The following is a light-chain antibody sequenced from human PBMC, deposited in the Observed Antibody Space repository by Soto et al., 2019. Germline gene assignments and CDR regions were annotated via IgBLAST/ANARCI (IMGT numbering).Light chain of an antibody. J-gene: IGLJ1*01. Sequence: QSALTQPASVSGSPGQSITISCTGTSSDVGAYNYVSWYQQHPGKAPKLIIHDVSNRPSGVSNRFSGSKSGNTASLMISGLQDEDEADYYCNSYRSGSTYVFGTGTKLTVL. CDR1: SSDVGAYNY. V-gene: IGLV2-14*01. CDR2: DVS. CDR3: NSYRSGSTYV.